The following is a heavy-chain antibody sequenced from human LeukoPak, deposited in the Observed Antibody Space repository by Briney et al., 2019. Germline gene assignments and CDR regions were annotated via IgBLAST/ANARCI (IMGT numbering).Heavy chain of an antibody. J-gene: IGHJ3*02. V-gene: IGHV1-18*01. Sequence: ASVKVSCKASGYTFTSYGISWVRQAPGQGLEWMGWISAYNGNTNYAQKLQDRVTMTTDTSTSTAYMELRSLRSDDTAVYYCARELPTYYYDSSGYYYVWGDAFDIWGQGTMVTVSS. CDR1: GYTFTSYG. D-gene: IGHD3-22*01. CDR2: ISAYNGNT. CDR3: ARELPTYYYDSSGYYYVWGDAFDI.